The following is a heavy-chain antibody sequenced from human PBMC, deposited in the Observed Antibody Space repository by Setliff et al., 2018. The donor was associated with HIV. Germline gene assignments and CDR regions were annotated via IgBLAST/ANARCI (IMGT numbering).Heavy chain of an antibody. D-gene: IGHD1-26*01. J-gene: IGHJ4*02. CDR2: IIPIFGTA. V-gene: IGHV1-69*05. CDR3: ARVRSGSYGGRAYFDY. CDR1: GGTFSSYA. Sequence: SVKVSCKASGGTFSSYAISWVRQAPGQGLEWMGGIIPIFGTANYAQKFQGRVTITTDESTSTAYMGLSSLRSEDTAVYYCARVRSGSYGGRAYFDYWGQGTLVTVSS.